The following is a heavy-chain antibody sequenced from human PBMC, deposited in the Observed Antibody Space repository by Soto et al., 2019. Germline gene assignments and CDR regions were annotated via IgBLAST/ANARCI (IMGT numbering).Heavy chain of an antibody. Sequence: EVQLVESGGDLVQPGGSLRLSCAASGFTFSSHWMHWVRRVPGKGLVWVSHINTDVGNTGYADSVKGRFTISRDNAKNTLYLQMNGLRVEDTSVYYCTREAGYCSRTSCYRRAFDSWGQGTMVTVSS. J-gene: IGHJ3*02. CDR2: INTDVGNT. CDR1: GFTFSSHW. V-gene: IGHV3-74*01. CDR3: TREAGYCSRTSCYRRAFDS. D-gene: IGHD2-2*01.